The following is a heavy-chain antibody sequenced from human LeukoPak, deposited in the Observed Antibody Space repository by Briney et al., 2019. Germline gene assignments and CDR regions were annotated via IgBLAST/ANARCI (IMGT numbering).Heavy chain of an antibody. CDR1: GSTFGSYA. V-gene: IGHV3-23*01. Sequence: GVSLRLSCAASGSTFGSYAMSWVRQAPGKGLEWVSVISGGVGSTSYADSVKGRFTISRDNSKNTLYLQMNSLRAEDTAVYYCAKGHYYGSGSLDYWGQGTLVTVSS. CDR3: AKGHYYGSGSLDY. D-gene: IGHD3-10*01. CDR2: ISGGVGST. J-gene: IGHJ4*02.